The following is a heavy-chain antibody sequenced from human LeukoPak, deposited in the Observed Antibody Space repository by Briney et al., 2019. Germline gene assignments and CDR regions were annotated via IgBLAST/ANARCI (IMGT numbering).Heavy chain of an antibody. CDR3: ARAGGYCGRISCPYYFDY. J-gene: IGHJ4*02. CDR2: ISAYNGNT. D-gene: IGHD2-15*01. V-gene: IGHV1-18*01. CDR1: GYTFNSYG. Sequence: ASVKVSCKASGYTFNSYGISWVRQAPGQGLEWMGWISAYNGNTNYAQKLQGRVTMTTDTSTSTAYMELRSLRSDDTAVYYCARAGGYCGRISCPYYFDYWGQGSLVAVSS.